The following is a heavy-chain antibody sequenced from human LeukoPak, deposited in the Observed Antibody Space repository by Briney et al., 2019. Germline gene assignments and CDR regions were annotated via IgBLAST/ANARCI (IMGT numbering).Heavy chain of an antibody. CDR2: ISSSAGYM. V-gene: IGHV3-21*01. Sequence: GGSLRLSCAASGFIFRDYHIHWVRQAPGKGLEWVSSISSSAGYMYYADSVKGRFTISRDNARNSLYLQMNTLRAEDTAVYYCARGPWDYYDSSNYRTFDYWGQGTLVTVSS. J-gene: IGHJ4*02. CDR1: GFIFRDYH. CDR3: ARGPWDYYDSSNYRTFDY. D-gene: IGHD3-22*01.